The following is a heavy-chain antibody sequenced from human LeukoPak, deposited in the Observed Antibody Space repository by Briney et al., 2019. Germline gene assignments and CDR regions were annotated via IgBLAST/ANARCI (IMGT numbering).Heavy chain of an antibody. J-gene: IGHJ4*02. D-gene: IGHD5-18*01. CDR3: ARRAGDTAMVTLYYFDY. CDR2: IYYSGST. Sequence: SETLSLTCTVSGGSISSSSDYWGWIRQPPGKGLEWIGSIYYSGSTYYNPSLKSRVTISVDTSKNQFSLKLSSVTAADTAVYYCARRAGDTAMVTLYYFDYWGQGTLVTVSS. V-gene: IGHV4-39*01. CDR1: GGSISSSSDY.